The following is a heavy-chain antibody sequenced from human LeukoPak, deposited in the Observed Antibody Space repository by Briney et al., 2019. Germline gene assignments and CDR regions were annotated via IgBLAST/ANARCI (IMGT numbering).Heavy chain of an antibody. D-gene: IGHD1-7*01. CDR2: IYTSGST. J-gene: IGHJ4*02. V-gene: IGHV4-4*07. CDR1: GGSISSYY. CDR3: ARDGNYGQFDY. Sequence: PSETPSLTCTVSGGSISSYYWTWIRQPAGKGLEWIGRIYTSGSTNYNPSLKSRVTMSVDTSKNQFSLKLSSVTAADTAVYYCARDGNYGQFDYWGQGTLVTVSS.